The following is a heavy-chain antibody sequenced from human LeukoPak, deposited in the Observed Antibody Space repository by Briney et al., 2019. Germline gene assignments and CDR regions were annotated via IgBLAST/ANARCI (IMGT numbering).Heavy chain of an antibody. CDR1: GGSISSYY. V-gene: IGHV4-59*08. Sequence: KPSETLSLTCTVSGGSISSYYWSWIRQPPGKGLEWIGYIYYSGSTNYNPSLKSRVTISVDTSKNQFSLKLSSVTAADTAVYYCAAARLMGERVDYWGQGTLVTVSS. CDR3: AAARLMGERVDY. CDR2: IYYSGST. D-gene: IGHD2-8*01. J-gene: IGHJ4*02.